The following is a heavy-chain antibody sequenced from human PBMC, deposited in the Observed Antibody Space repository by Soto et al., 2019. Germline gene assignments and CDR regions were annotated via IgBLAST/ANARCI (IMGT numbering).Heavy chain of an antibody. Sequence: RHPCAASGFTHTDYYMSWIRPSPGKGLEWGSYFSYSGSTIYYAESVKGRFTISRDNAKNSLYLQMNSLRAEDPAVYYCAGDNLAFDIWGQGTMVTVSS. CDR1: GFTHTDYY. V-gene: IGHV3-11*01. CDR2: FSYSGSTI. CDR3: AGDNLAFDI. J-gene: IGHJ3*02.